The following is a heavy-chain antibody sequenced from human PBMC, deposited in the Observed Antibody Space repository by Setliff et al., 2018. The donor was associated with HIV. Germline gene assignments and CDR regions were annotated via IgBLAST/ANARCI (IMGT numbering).Heavy chain of an antibody. D-gene: IGHD2-21*01. CDR3: ARGPATLRHNWFDP. CDR2: INQSGNT. CDR1: GGSLSGYY. V-gene: IGHV4-34*01. J-gene: IGHJ5*02. Sequence: PSETLSLTCAVYGGSLSGYYWSWIRQSPGRGLEWIGEINQSGNTNFNPSLKSRLIISVDTSKNQFSLKLSSVTAADTAVYFCARGPATLRHNWFDPWGQGTPVTVSS.